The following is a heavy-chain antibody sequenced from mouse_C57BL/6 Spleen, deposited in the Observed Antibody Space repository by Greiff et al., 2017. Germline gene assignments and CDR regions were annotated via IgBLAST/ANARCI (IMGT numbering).Heavy chain of an antibody. J-gene: IGHJ2*01. CDR3: TTPYYGSSQYYFDY. D-gene: IGHD1-1*01. CDR2: IDPENGDT. CDR1: GFNIKDDY. V-gene: IGHV14-4*01. Sequence: VQLQQSGAELVRPGASVKLSCTASGFNIKDDYMHWVKQRPEQGLEWIGWIDPENGDTEYASKFQGKATITADTSSNTAYLQLSSLTSEDAAVYYCTTPYYGSSQYYFDYWGQGTTLTVSS.